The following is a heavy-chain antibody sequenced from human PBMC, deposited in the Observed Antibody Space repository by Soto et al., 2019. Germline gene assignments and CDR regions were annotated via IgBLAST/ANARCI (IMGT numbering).Heavy chain of an antibody. CDR2: INPEGNAK. V-gene: IGHV3-7*01. CDR1: GFSINTYW. Sequence: PGGSLRLSCSGFGFSINTYWMNWIRQTPGKGLEWVANINPEGNAKTYVDPVKGRFFVSRDNTRNSLDLQMTSLRVEDSAIYSCAAWDISNIWGQGILVTVSS. CDR3: AAWDISNI. D-gene: IGHD2-15*01. J-gene: IGHJ4*02.